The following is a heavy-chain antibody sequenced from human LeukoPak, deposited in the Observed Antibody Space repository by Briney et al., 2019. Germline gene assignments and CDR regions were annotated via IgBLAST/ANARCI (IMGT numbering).Heavy chain of an antibody. V-gene: IGHV3-21*01. J-gene: IGHJ5*01. CDR2: ISSGSGYI. Sequence: GGSLRLSCATSGFTFSSYTMSWVRQAPGKGLEWVSSISSGSGYIKYARSVKGRFTISRDNAENSVFLQMSSLRVDDTALYYCVRGWFDFWGQGTPVTVSS. CDR3: VRGWFDF. CDR1: GFTFSSYT.